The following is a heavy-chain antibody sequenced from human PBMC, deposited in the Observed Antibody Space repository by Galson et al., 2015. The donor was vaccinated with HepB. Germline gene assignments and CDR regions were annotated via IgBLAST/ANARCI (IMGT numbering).Heavy chain of an antibody. V-gene: IGHV3-21*06. Sequence: SLRLSCAASGFTFSRYNMNWVRQAPGKGLEWVSFIKSSSRSMYYADSVRGRFTVSRDNTNNFLYLQMNSLRADDTAVYYCVREGEEGGSFSAYWGHGTLVSVTS. D-gene: IGHD1-26*01. J-gene: IGHJ4*01. CDR3: VREGEEGGSFSAY. CDR1: GFTFSRYN. CDR2: IKSSSRSM.